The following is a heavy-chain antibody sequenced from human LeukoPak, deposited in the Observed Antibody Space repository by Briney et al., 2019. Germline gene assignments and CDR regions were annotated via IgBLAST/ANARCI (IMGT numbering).Heavy chain of an antibody. D-gene: IGHD6-6*01. V-gene: IGHV4-39*01. CDR2: IYYSGNT. CDR3: ARIPVIVPRRPNYYDY. CDR1: GGSINSSSYY. J-gene: IGHJ4*02. Sequence: SETLSLTCTVSGGSINSSSYYWDWIRQPPGKGLEWIGSIYYSGNTYSNPSLKSRVTISIDTSKNQFSLKLRSVTAADTAVYYCARIPVIVPRRPNYYDYWGQGTLVTVSS.